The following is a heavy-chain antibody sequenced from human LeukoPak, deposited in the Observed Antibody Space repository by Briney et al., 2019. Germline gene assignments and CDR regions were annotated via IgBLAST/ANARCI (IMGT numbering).Heavy chain of an antibody. CDR2: ISYDGSNK. V-gene: IGHV3-30-3*01. Sequence: PGGSLRLSCAASGFIFSSYAMHWVRQAPGKGLEWVAVISYDGSNKYYADSVKGRFTISRGNSKNTLYLQMISLRVEDTAIYYCARDQWNQLQLNWFDPWGQGTLVTVSS. D-gene: IGHD2-2*01. CDR1: GFIFSSYA. CDR3: ARDQWNQLQLNWFDP. J-gene: IGHJ5*02.